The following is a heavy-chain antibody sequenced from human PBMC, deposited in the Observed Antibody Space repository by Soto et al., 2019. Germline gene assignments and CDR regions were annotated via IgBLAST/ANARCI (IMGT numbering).Heavy chain of an antibody. V-gene: IGHV3-64D*06. D-gene: IGHD2-2*01. CDR2: ISSNGGST. Sequence: PGGSLRLSCSASGFTFSSYAMHWVRQAPGKGLEYVSAISSNGGSTYYADSVKGRFTISRDNSKNTLYLQMSSLRAEDTAVYYCAKDTLKTAPARDYWGQGTLVTVSS. CDR3: AKDTLKTAPARDY. J-gene: IGHJ4*02. CDR1: GFTFSSYA.